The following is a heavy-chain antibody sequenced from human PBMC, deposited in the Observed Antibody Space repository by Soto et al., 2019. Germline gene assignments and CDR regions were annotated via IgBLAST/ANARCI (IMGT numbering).Heavy chain of an antibody. D-gene: IGHD2-15*01. CDR2: IGTAGDT. J-gene: IGHJ1*01. V-gene: IGHV3-13*01. CDR1: GFTFSSYD. CDR3: ERGPDCSGGSCYSRYSQH. Sequence: GGSLRLSCAASGFTFSSYDMHWVRQATGKGLEWVSAIGTAGDTYYPGSVKGRFTISRENAKNSLYLQMNSLRAGDTAVYYCERGPDCSGGSCYSRYSQHWRKGTPVTVTS.